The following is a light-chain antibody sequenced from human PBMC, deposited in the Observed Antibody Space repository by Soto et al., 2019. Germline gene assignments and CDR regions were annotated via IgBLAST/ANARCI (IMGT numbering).Light chain of an antibody. J-gene: IGKJ1*01. Sequence: PGDRATLSCRASQSVNSNYLAWYQRKPGQAPRLLIYGASNRATDIPYRFSASGSGTDFTLTITRLEAEVFAVYYCQQYGSTPTTFGRITQVEV. V-gene: IGKV3-20*01. CDR2: GAS. CDR1: QSVNSNY. CDR3: QQYGSTPTT.